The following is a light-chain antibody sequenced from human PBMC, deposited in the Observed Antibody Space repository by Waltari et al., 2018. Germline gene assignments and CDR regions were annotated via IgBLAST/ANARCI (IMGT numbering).Light chain of an antibody. CDR3: QQRGSWPLT. Sequence: EIVLTQSPATLSLSPGERAPLSCRASQSISTYLAWYQQKPGQAPRLLMDNASNRTTGIPARFSGSGTGTDFTLTVSSLEPEDFAVYYCQQRGSWPLTFGGGTKVEIK. CDR1: QSISTY. CDR2: NAS. V-gene: IGKV3-11*01. J-gene: IGKJ4*01.